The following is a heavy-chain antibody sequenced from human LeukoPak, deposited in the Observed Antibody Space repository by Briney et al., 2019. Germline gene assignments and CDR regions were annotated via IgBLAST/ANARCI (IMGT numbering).Heavy chain of an antibody. CDR3: ARDGDGDYDFWSGYPPSYFDY. CDR2: ISSSSSYI. D-gene: IGHD3-3*01. Sequence: PGGSLRLSCAASGFTFSSYSMNWVRQAPGKGLEWVSSISSSSSYIYYADSVKGQFTISRDNAKNSLYLQMNSLRAEDTAVYYCARDGDGDYDFWSGYPPSYFDYWGQGTLVTVSS. CDR1: GFTFSSYS. V-gene: IGHV3-21*01. J-gene: IGHJ4*02.